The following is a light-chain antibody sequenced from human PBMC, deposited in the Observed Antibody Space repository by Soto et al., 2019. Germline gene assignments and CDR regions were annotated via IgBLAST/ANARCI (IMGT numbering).Light chain of an antibody. CDR3: QSYDNNLSAWV. V-gene: IGLV1-40*01. Sequence: QLVLTQPPSVSGAPGQRVTISCTGSSSNIGEWPLHWFQQFPGTAPKLLIYDNINRPSGVPDRFSGSKSGTSGSLAITGLQAEDEDDYYCQSYDNNLSAWVFGGGTKLTVL. J-gene: IGLJ3*02. CDR2: DNI. CDR1: SSNIGEWP.